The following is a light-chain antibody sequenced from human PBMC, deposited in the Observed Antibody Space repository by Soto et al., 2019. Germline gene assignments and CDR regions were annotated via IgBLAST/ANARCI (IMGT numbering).Light chain of an antibody. CDR1: QSVSSN. CDR2: ASS. J-gene: IGKJ5*01. Sequence: EILWTQSPCTMSVSPGERATLSCRASQSVSSNLAWYKHKPGQAPRLLIYASSNRATGIPDRFSGSASGTDFTLTIKRLEPEDFAVDYCQLYGISPHFGQGTRREIK. CDR3: QLYGISPH. V-gene: IGKV3-20*01.